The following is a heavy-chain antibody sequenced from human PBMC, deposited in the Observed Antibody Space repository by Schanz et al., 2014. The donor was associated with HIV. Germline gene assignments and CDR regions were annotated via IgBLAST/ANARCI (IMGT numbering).Heavy chain of an antibody. Sequence: QVQLVQSGAELKQPGASVRISCKASGYTFTKAGISWVRQAPGQGLEWVGWINPKTGGPNLAQKFQGRIAVTRDTSINTAYLEVSRLRSDDTAVFYCARSRYHQFVGHFDYWGQGSLVTVSS. J-gene: IGHJ4*02. CDR1: GYTFTKAG. D-gene: IGHD3-16*02. CDR2: INPKTGGP. CDR3: ARSRYHQFVGHFDY. V-gene: IGHV1-2*02.